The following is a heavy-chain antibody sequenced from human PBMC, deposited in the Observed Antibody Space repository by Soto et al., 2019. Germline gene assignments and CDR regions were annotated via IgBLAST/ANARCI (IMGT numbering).Heavy chain of an antibody. CDR3: ARAKYGSGSYPYYYYYGMDV. D-gene: IGHD3-10*01. Sequence: SETLSLTCTVSGGSISSYYWSWIRQPPGKGLEWIGYIYYSGSTNYNPSLKSRVTISVDTSKNQFSLKLSSVTAADTAVYYCARAKYGSGSYPYYYYYGMDVWGQGTTVTV. CDR2: IYYSGST. V-gene: IGHV4-59*01. J-gene: IGHJ6*02. CDR1: GGSISSYY.